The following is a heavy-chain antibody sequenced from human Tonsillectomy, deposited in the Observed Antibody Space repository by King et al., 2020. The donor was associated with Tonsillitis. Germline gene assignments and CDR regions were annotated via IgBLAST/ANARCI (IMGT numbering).Heavy chain of an antibody. V-gene: IGHV4-31*03. CDR1: GGSISSGGYF. CDR2: IYLSGST. CDR3: ARVPRASSWYFDY. D-gene: IGHD6-13*01. J-gene: IGHJ4*01. Sequence: VQLQESGPGLVKPSQTLSLTCTVSGGSISSGGYFWGWIRQHPGKGLQWIGYIYLSGSTYYNPALKSRLSISVDTSKNQFSLKLTSVTAADTAVYYCARVPRASSWYFDYWGRGTLVTVSS.